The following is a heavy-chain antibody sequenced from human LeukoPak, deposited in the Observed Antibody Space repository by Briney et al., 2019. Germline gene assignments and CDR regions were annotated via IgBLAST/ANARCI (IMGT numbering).Heavy chain of an antibody. CDR3: ARLATNGGYGY. D-gene: IGHD5-12*01. CDR1: GFTFSSYS. V-gene: IGHV3-21*01. CDR2: ISSSSSYI. Sequence: PGGSLRLSCAASGFTFSSYSMNWVRQAPGKGLEWVSSISSSSSYIYYVGSVKGRFPISRENAKNSLYLQMNSLRTEDTAVYYCARLATNGGYGYWGQGTLVTVSS. J-gene: IGHJ4*02.